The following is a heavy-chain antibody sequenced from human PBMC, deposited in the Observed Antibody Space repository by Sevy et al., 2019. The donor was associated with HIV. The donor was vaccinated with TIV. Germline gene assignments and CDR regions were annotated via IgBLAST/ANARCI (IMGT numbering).Heavy chain of an antibody. V-gene: IGHV1-58*01. CDR1: GFTFTSSA. Sequence: ASVKVSCKASGFTFTSSAVQWVRQARGQRLEWIGWIVVGSGNTNYAQKFQERVTITRDISTSTAYRELSSLRSEDTAVYYCAADPFYYGSGSYYNVDYWGQGTLVTVSS. CDR2: IVVGSGNT. CDR3: AADPFYYGSGSYYNVDY. D-gene: IGHD3-10*01. J-gene: IGHJ4*02.